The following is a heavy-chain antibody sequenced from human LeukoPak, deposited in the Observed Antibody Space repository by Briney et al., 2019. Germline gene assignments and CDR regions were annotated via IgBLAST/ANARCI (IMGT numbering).Heavy chain of an antibody. CDR2: IFYSGST. CDR3: ARTCGRGTIDPGTSGFVDY. D-gene: IGHD3-22*01. V-gene: IGHV4-39*01. Sequence: PSETLSLTCTVSGASISSSTCYWDWIRQPPGKGLEWMGSIFYSGSTNYKSSLWSRITISIDTSKNQFSLKLNSVTAADTAEYYCARTCGRGTIDPGTSGFVDYWGQGTLVTVSS. J-gene: IGHJ4*02. CDR1: GASISSSTCY.